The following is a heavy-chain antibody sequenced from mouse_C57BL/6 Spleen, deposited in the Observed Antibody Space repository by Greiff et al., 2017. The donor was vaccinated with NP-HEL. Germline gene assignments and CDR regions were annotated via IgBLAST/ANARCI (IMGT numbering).Heavy chain of an antibody. CDR1: GYAFSSSW. Sequence: VQLQQSGPELVKPGASVKISCKASGYAFSSSWMNWVKQRPGKGLEWIGRIYPGDGDTNYNGKFKGKATLTVDKSSSTAYMQLSSLTSEDSAVYFCARSYDYDVSYFDYWGQGTTLTVSS. CDR3: ARSYDYDVSYFDY. V-gene: IGHV1-82*01. CDR2: IYPGDGDT. J-gene: IGHJ2*01. D-gene: IGHD2-4*01.